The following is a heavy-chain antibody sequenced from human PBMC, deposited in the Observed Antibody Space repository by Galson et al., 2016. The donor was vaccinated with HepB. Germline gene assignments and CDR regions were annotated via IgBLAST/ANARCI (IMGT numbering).Heavy chain of an antibody. CDR3: AKYRSATYYTDYFEY. Sequence: SLRLSCAASGFTFSTYAMTWVRQAPGKGLEWVATISGSGGSIYYADSVKGRFTISRDNSKNTLFLQMKRLRDEDTALYYRAKYRSATYYTDYFEYWGQGTLVTVSS. V-gene: IGHV3-23*01. D-gene: IGHD1-26*01. CDR1: GFTFSTYA. J-gene: IGHJ4*02. CDR2: ISGSGGSI.